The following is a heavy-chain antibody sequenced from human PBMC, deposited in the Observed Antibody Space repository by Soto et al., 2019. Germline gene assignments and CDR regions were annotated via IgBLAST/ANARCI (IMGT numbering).Heavy chain of an antibody. CDR2: IRSSGSTI. J-gene: IGHJ4*02. CDR1: GFTFSDYY. CDR3: AQDQKYYYGSGSTNGY. V-gene: IGHV3-11*01. Sequence: GGSLRLSCAASGFTFSDYYMSWIRQAPGKGLGGVSYIRSSGSTIYYADSVKGRFTISRDNAKNSLYLQMNSLRAEDTAVYYCAQDQKYYYGSGSTNGYWGQGTLVTVSS. D-gene: IGHD3-10*01.